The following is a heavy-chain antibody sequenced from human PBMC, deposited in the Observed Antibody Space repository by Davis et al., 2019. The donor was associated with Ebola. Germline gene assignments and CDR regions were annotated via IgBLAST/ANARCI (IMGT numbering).Heavy chain of an antibody. D-gene: IGHD3-10*01. J-gene: IGHJ6*02. V-gene: IGHV1-3*04. CDR3: ARDKRVAASRYYYGLDV. CDR1: GYTFTSYA. CDR2: INTGNGNT. Sequence: AASVKVSCKASGYTFTSYAMHWVRQAPGQRLEWMGWINTGNGNTKYSQKFQDRVTITRDTSANTAYMELRSLRSDDTAVYYCARDKRVAASRYYYGLDVWGQGTTVTVSS.